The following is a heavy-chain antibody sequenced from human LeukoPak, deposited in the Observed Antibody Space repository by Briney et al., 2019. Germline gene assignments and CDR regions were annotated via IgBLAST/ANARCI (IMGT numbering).Heavy chain of an antibody. D-gene: IGHD6-19*01. Sequence: PSETLSLTCTVSGGSISSYYWSWIRQPPGKGLEWIGYIYYSGSTNYNPSLKSRVTISVDTSKNQFSLKLSSVTAADTAVYYCASERYSSGYYFDYWGQGTLVTVSS. CDR3: ASERYSSGYYFDY. V-gene: IGHV4-59*08. CDR2: IYYSGST. CDR1: GGSISSYY. J-gene: IGHJ4*02.